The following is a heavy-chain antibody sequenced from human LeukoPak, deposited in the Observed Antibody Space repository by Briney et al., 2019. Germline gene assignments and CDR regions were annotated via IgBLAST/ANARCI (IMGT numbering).Heavy chain of an antibody. Sequence: PSETLSLTCAVYGGSFSGYYWSWIRQPPGKGLEWIGEINHSGSTNYNPSLKSRVTISVDTSKNQFSLKLSSVTAADTAVYYCAGGGLVLRYFDWLPPMDYFDYWGQGTLVTVSS. V-gene: IGHV4-34*01. D-gene: IGHD3-9*01. J-gene: IGHJ4*02. CDR1: GGSFSGYY. CDR3: AGGGLVLRYFDWLPPMDYFDY. CDR2: INHSGST.